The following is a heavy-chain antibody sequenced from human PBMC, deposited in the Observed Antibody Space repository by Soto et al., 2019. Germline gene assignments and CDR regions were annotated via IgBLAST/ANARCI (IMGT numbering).Heavy chain of an antibody. J-gene: IGHJ5*02. V-gene: IGHV1-18*01. CDR1: GYTFNSYG. D-gene: IGHD6-13*01. Sequence: SVKVSCKASGYTFNSYGVSWVRQAPGQGLEWMGWISAYNGNTNYTQKFQGRVTMTTDTSTNTAYMDLRSLRSDDTAVYYCARDVASAGTTWFDRWGQGTLVTVSS. CDR2: ISAYNGNT. CDR3: ARDVASAGTTWFDR.